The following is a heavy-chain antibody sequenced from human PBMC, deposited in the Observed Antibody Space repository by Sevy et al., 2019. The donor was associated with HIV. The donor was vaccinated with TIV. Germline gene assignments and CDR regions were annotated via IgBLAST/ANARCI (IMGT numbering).Heavy chain of an antibody. CDR2: IWYDGSNK. CDR3: ARAAEGVNFDSLPFI. J-gene: IGHJ4*02. D-gene: IGHD3-9*01. Sequence: GGSLRLSCAASGFTFNNYGMHWVRQAPGKGLEWVAVIWYDGSNKYYADSVKGRFTISRDNSKNMLYLQMNSLRAEDTAVYYCARAAEGVNFDSLPFIWGQGTLVTVSS. V-gene: IGHV3-33*01. CDR1: GFTFNNYG.